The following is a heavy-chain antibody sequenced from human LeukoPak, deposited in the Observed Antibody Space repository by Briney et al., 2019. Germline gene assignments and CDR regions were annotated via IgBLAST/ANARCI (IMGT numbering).Heavy chain of an antibody. V-gene: IGHV4-38-2*01. J-gene: IGHJ3*01. D-gene: IGHD3-16*01. CDR1: GYSISIGYS. CDR3: ARFDHVWETHGMDAFDL. CDR2: IYHSERT. Sequence: PSETLSLTCGVSGYSISIGYSWGWIRQPPGKGLDWIGIIYHSERTHYNPSPKSRVTISPDTSKNQFSLKLTSVTASDTAVYYCARFDHVWETHGMDAFDLWGQGTMVTVSS.